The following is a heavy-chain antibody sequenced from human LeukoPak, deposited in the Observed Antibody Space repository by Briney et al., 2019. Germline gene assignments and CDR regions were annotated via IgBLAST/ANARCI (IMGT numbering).Heavy chain of an antibody. D-gene: IGHD1-26*01. CDR2: ISSSGSTI. CDR1: GFTFSDYY. V-gene: IGHV3-11*01. Sequence: GGSLRLSCAASGFTFSDYYMSWIRQAPGKGLEWVSYISSSGSTIYYADSVKGRFTISRDNAKNSLYPQMNSLRAEDTAVYYCARVGGVKWELLGFCAFDIWGQGTMVTVSS. CDR3: ARVGGVKWELLGFCAFDI. J-gene: IGHJ3*02.